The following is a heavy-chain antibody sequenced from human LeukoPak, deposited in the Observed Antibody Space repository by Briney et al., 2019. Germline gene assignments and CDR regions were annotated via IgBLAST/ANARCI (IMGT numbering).Heavy chain of an antibody. J-gene: IGHJ3*02. V-gene: IGHV4-59*12. Sequence: SETLSLTCTVSGGSINSDYWSWIRQSPGKGLEWIGFMHKDGSANYNPSLKSRVTISADTSKNHVSLRVPSVTAADTAVYFCARGMYDSTGYSNPFDIWGQGTMVTVSS. D-gene: IGHD3-22*01. CDR3: ARGMYDSTGYSNPFDI. CDR1: GGSINSDY. CDR2: MHKDGSA.